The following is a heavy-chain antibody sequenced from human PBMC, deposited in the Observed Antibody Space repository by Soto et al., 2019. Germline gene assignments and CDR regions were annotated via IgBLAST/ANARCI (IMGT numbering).Heavy chain of an antibody. V-gene: IGHV3-53*01. CDR2: IYSGGST. Sequence: GGSLRLSCAASGFTVSSNYMSWVRQAPGKGLEWVSVIYSGGSTYYADSVKGRFTISRDNSKNTLYLQMNSLRAEDTAVYYCAIYVYDTGWELPFDPRGQRTLVTVSS. D-gene: IGHD6-19*01. CDR1: GFTVSSNY. CDR3: AIYVYDTGWELPFDP. J-gene: IGHJ5*02.